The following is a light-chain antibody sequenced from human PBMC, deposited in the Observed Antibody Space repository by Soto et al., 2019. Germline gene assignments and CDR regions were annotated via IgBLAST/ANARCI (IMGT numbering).Light chain of an antibody. CDR1: SGHSNYA. Sequence: QSVLTQSPSASASLGASVKLTCTLSSGHSNYAIAWHEQQPEKGPRYLMKLNSDGSHTKGDGIPDRFSGSSSGAERYLTISSLQSEDEADYYCQTWGTGIHVFGGGTQLTVL. V-gene: IGLV4-69*01. CDR2: LNSDGSH. J-gene: IGLJ2*01. CDR3: QTWGTGIHV.